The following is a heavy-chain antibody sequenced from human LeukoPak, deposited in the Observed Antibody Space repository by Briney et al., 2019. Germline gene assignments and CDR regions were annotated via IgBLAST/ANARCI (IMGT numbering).Heavy chain of an antibody. V-gene: IGHV4-39*01. CDR2: IYYSGST. D-gene: IGHD3-3*01. Sequence: SETLSHTCTVCGGSISSSSYYWGWIRQPPGKGLEWIGSIYYSGSTYYNPSLKSRVTISVDTSKNQFSLKLSSVTAADTAVYYCARQYYTGFFDYWGQGTLVTVSS. CDR3: ARQYYTGFFDY. J-gene: IGHJ4*02. CDR1: GGSISSSSYY.